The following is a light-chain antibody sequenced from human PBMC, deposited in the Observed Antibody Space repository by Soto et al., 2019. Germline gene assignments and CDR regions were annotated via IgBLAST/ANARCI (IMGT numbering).Light chain of an antibody. V-gene: IGLV2-8*01. Sequence: QSALTQPPSASGSPGQSVTISCTGTSSDVGAYNYVSWYQQLPGKAPKLIIYEVSKRPSGVPDRFSGSKSGNTASLTVSGLYAEDEADYYCTSYAGTYSFFYVFGTGTKLTVL. J-gene: IGLJ1*01. CDR1: SSDVGAYNY. CDR2: EVS. CDR3: TSYAGTYSFFYV.